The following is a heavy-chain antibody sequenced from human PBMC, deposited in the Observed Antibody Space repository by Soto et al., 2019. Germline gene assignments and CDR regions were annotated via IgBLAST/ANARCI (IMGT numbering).Heavy chain of an antibody. CDR1: GFTFSRYG. V-gene: IGHV3-30*18. CDR3: AKDLRFQMRYFDN. D-gene: IGHD3-10*01. J-gene: IGHJ4*02. Sequence: SGGSLRLSCAASGFTFSRYGMYWVRQAPGKGLEWVAVISHDGSERHYADSVRGRFTISRDNYKNTLYLQMKSLRGEDTAMYYCAKDLRFQMRYFDNWGQGTLVTV. CDR2: ISHDGSER.